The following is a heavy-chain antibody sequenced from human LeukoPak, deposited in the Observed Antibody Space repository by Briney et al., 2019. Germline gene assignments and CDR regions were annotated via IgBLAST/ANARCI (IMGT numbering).Heavy chain of an antibody. CDR3: ARGRQWLVPTFFDY. CDR2: IYYSGST. Sequence: SETLSLTCTVSGGSIGGYYWSWIRQPPGKGLEWIGNIYYSGSTNSNPSLKSRVTMSVDTSKNQFSLKLNSVTAADTAVYYCARGRQWLVPTFFDYWGQGTLVTVSS. CDR1: GGSIGGYY. D-gene: IGHD6-19*01. J-gene: IGHJ4*02. V-gene: IGHV4-59*01.